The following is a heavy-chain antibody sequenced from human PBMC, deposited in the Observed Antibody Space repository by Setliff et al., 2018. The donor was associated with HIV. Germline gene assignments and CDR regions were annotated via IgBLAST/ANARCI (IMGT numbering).Heavy chain of an antibody. CDR3: AKHLSPGSGWYSKARGMDV. Sequence: GEYLKISCKDSGYTFSNYCIAWVRQMPGKGLEWMGIIYPGNSDTTYSPSFQGQVTISADKSISTAYLQWSSLKASDTAMYYCAKHLSPGSGWYSKARGMDVWGQGTTVTVSS. J-gene: IGHJ6*02. V-gene: IGHV5-51*01. D-gene: IGHD6-19*01. CDR1: GYTFSNYC. CDR2: IYPGNSDT.